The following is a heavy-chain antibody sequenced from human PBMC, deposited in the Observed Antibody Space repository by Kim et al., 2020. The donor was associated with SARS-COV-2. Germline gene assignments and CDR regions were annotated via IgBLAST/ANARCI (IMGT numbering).Heavy chain of an antibody. Sequence: GESLKISCKGSGYSFTSYWISWVRQMPGKGLEWMGRIDPSDSYTNYSPSFQGHVTISADKSISTAYLQWSSLKASDTAMYYCARQNTETTYYYDSSGYDYWGQGTLVTVSS. D-gene: IGHD3-22*01. CDR1: GYSFTSYW. CDR3: ARQNTETTYYYDSSGYDY. J-gene: IGHJ4*02. CDR2: IDPSDSYT. V-gene: IGHV5-10-1*01.